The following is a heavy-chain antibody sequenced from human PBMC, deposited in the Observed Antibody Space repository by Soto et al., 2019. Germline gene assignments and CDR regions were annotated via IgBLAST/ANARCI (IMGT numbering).Heavy chain of an antibody. J-gene: IGHJ4*02. CDR1: GYTFTSYG. Sequence: VQLVQSGAEVKKPGASVKVSCKASGYTFTSYGISWVRQAPGQGLEWMGWISAYNGNTNKAQKIQGRVTMTTDRATSTAYWELRSLRSGERAVYYCARGTTVETGSYWGQGTLVTVSS. CDR2: ISAYNGNT. V-gene: IGHV1-18*01. D-gene: IGHD4-17*01. CDR3: ARGTTVETGSY.